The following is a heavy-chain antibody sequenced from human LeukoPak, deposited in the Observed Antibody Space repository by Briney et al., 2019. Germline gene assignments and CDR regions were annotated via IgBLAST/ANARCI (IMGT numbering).Heavy chain of an antibody. J-gene: IGHJ4*02. Sequence: GGSLRLSCAASGFTFSSNWMHWVRQAPGKGLVWVSRINEDGSTTNYADSVKGRSTIFRDNAKNTLYLQMNSLRSEDTAVYYCARDFDNWNLYYFDYWGQGTLVTVSS. D-gene: IGHD1-7*01. CDR2: INEDGSTT. CDR1: GFTFSSNW. CDR3: ARDFDNWNLYYFDY. V-gene: IGHV3-74*01.